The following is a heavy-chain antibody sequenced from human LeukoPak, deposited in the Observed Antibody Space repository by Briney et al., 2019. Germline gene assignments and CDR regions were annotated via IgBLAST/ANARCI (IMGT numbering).Heavy chain of an antibody. CDR1: GYTFTDYY. J-gene: IGHJ5*01. D-gene: IGHD6-19*01. CDR3: AREGRGTAVADS. Sequence: ASVKVSCKASGYTFTDYYIHWVRQAPGQGLDWMGWINPNGGDTDSAQKFQGRVTMTRDTSISTAYMELSRLRSDDTAVYYCAREGRGTAVADSWGQGTLVTVSS. CDR2: INPNGGDT. V-gene: IGHV1-2*02.